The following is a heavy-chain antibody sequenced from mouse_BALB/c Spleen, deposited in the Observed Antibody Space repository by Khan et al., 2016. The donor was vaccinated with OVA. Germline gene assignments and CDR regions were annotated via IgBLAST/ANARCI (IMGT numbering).Heavy chain of an antibody. CDR1: GFSLSRYN. V-gene: IGHV2-6-4*01. D-gene: IGHD2-14*01. CDR3: ARAYSRYDGYYAMDY. Sequence: QVQLKESGPGLVAPSPSLSITCTVSGFSLSRYNIHWVRQPPGKGLEWLGMIWGGGGTDYNSTLKSRLSISTDNSTSQAFLIMNSLQTDDTAMYYCARAYSRYDGYYAMDYWGQGTTVTVSS. CDR2: IWGGGGT. J-gene: IGHJ4*01.